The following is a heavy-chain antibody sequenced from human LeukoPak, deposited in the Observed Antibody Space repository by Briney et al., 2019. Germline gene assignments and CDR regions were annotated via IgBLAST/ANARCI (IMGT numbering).Heavy chain of an antibody. Sequence: SETLSLTCTVSGGSISSYYWSWIRQPAGKGLEWIGRIYTSGSTNYNPSLKSRVTMSVDTSKNQFSLKLSSVPAADTAVYYCARERADDFWSGYYPLGYFDYWGQGTLVTVSS. CDR1: GGSISSYY. J-gene: IGHJ4*02. CDR3: ARERADDFWSGYYPLGYFDY. V-gene: IGHV4-4*07. D-gene: IGHD3-3*01. CDR2: IYTSGST.